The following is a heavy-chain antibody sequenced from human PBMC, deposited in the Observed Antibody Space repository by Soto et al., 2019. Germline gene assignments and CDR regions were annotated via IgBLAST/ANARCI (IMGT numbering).Heavy chain of an antibody. CDR3: ARAYYFGSGTSYTLYY. J-gene: IGHJ4*02. Sequence: GRSLPLSCAASGFTFRDYGMHWVRQAPGKGLEWVAVISDDGVSKYYADSVQGRFTISRDNSESAVFLQMNSLRPDDTALYFCARAYYFGSGTSYTLYYWGQGTQVTVSS. CDR2: ISDDGVSK. D-gene: IGHD3-10*01. CDR1: GFTFRDYG. V-gene: IGHV3-30*03.